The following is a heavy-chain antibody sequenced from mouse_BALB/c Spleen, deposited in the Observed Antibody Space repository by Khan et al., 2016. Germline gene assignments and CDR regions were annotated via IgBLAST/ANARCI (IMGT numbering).Heavy chain of an antibody. D-gene: IGHD2-12*01. CDR3: ARAYSPH. Sequence: EVELVESGGGLVKPGGSLKLSCAASGFPFSSYAMSWVRQSPEKRLAWVAEISSGGSYTYYPDTATVVATISRVDAKTTLYLERSRPRSEDTAMYYCARAYSPHWSQGTLVTVSA. V-gene: IGHV5-9-4*01. CDR2: ISSGGSYT. CDR1: GFPFSSYA. J-gene: IGHJ3*01.